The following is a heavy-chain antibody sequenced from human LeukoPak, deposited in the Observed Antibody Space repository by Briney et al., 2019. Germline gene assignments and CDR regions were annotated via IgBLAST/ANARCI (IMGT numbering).Heavy chain of an antibody. D-gene: IGHD3-10*01. CDR1: GYTFTSYG. CDR2: ISAYNGNT. V-gene: IGHV1-18*01. J-gene: IGHJ4*02. Sequence: ASVKVSCKASGYTFTSYGISWVRQAPGQGLEWMGWISAYNGNTNYAQKLQGRVTMTTDTSTSTAYMELRSLRSDDTAVYYCARDHPWFGLLMLGKEAFDYWGQGPWSPSPQ. CDR3: ARDHPWFGLLMLGKEAFDY.